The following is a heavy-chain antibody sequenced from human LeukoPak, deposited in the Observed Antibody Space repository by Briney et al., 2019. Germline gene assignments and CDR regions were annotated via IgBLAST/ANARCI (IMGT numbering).Heavy chain of an antibody. V-gene: IGHV3-23*01. CDR1: GFTFDDYA. CDR2: ISGSDGST. CDR3: AKDSAKKYDDY. J-gene: IGHJ4*02. D-gene: IGHD2/OR15-2a*01. Sequence: GGSLRLSCAASGFTFDDYAMHWVRQAPGKGLEWVSGISGSDGSTNYADSVKGRFTISRENSKNTLYLQMNSLRAEDTAVYYCAKDSAKKYDDYWGQGTLVTVSS.